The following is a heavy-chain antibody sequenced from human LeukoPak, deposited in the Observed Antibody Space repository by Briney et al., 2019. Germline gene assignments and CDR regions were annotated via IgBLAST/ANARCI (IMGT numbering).Heavy chain of an antibody. CDR1: GFTFSYYS. Sequence: GGSLRLSCAASGFTFSYYSVNWVRQAPGKGLEWVSTISSSGSSIFYAASVKGRFTISRDNARNSLYLQMNSLRAEDTAVYYCAELGITMIGGVWGKGTTVTISS. CDR2: ISSSGSSI. CDR3: AELGITMIGGV. V-gene: IGHV3-21*01. D-gene: IGHD3-10*02. J-gene: IGHJ6*04.